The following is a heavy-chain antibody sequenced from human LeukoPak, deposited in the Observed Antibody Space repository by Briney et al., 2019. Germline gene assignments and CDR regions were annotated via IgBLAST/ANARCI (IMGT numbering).Heavy chain of an antibody. CDR2: ISSSSSYI. CDR3: ARGGMASPDY. V-gene: IGHV3-21*06. J-gene: IGHJ4*02. CDR1: GFTFSSYS. Sequence: GGSLRLSCAASGFTFSSYSMNWVRQAPGKGLEWVSSISSSSSYIYYADSVKGRFTISRDNAENSLHLQMNSLTVEDSAIYYCARGGMASPDYWDQGTLVSVSS. D-gene: IGHD3-16*01.